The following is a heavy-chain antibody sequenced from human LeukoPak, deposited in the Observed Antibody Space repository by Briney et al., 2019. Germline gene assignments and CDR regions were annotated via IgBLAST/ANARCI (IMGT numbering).Heavy chain of an antibody. J-gene: IGHJ5*02. D-gene: IGHD3-3*01. CDR3: ARGGQGYDLNWFDP. CDR1: GFTFSSYG. V-gene: IGHV3-30*03. Sequence: GGSLRLSCAASGFTFSSYGMHWVRQAPGKGLEWVTIISYDGSNKYYADSVKGRFTISRDNSKNTLYLQMNSLRAEDTAVYYCARGGQGYDLNWFDPWGQGTLVTVSS. CDR2: ISYDGSNK.